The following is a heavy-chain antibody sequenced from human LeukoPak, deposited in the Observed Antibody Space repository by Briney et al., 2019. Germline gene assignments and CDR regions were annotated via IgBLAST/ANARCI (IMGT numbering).Heavy chain of an antibody. CDR1: GGTFSSYA. Sequence: ASVKVSCKASGGTFSSYAISWVRQAPGQGLEWMGGIIPIFGTANYAQKFQGRVTITADESTSTAYMELSSLRSEDTAAYYCARDSSTYSGSYDWGQGTLVTVSS. V-gene: IGHV1-69*01. CDR3: ARDSSTYSGSYD. J-gene: IGHJ4*02. D-gene: IGHD1-26*01. CDR2: IIPIFGTA.